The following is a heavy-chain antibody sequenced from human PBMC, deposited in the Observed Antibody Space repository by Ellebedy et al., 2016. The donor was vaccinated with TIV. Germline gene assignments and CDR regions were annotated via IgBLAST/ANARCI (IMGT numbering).Heavy chain of an antibody. Sequence: GSLRLXCAVSGGSISSGKWWSWVRQPPGKGLEWIGRIYHSGSTSYNPSLKSRVTISVDKSKNQFSLKMTSVTAADTAVYYCATLETYYYDRDGYVSWFDPWGLGALVTVSS. V-gene: IGHV4-4*02. J-gene: IGHJ5*02. D-gene: IGHD3-22*01. CDR1: GGSISSGKW. CDR3: ATLETYYYDRDGYVSWFDP. CDR2: IYHSGST.